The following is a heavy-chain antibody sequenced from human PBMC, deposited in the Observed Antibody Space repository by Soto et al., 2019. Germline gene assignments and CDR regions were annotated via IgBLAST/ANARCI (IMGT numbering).Heavy chain of an antibody. CDR1: GYTLTELS. V-gene: IGHV1-24*01. J-gene: IGHJ6*02. CDR3: ATGLHFWSGYYNGMDV. CDR2: FDPEDGET. D-gene: IGHD3-3*02. Sequence: GASVKVSCKVSGYTLTELSMHWVRQAPGKGLEWMGGFDPEDGETIYAQKFQGRVTMTEDTSTDTAYMELSSLRSEDTAVYYCATGLHFWSGYYNGMDVWGQGTTVTVSS.